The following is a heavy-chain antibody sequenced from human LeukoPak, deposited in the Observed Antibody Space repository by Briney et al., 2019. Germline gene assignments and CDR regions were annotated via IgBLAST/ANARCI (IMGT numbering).Heavy chain of an antibody. D-gene: IGHD4-17*01. CDR1: GFTFSDYY. V-gene: IGHV3-11*06. J-gene: IGHJ3*02. Sequence: GGSLRLSCTASGFTFSDYYMSWIRQAPGKGLEWVSYISSSSSYTSYADSVKGRFTISRDNAKNSLYLQMNSLRAEDTAVYYCARGGYGDYWASDAFDIWGQGTMVTVSS. CDR2: ISSSSSYT. CDR3: ARGGYGDYWASDAFDI.